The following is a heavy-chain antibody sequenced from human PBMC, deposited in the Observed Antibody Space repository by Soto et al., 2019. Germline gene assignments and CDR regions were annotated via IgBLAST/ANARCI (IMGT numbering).Heavy chain of an antibody. CDR1: GGSISSGGYY. J-gene: IGHJ4*02. CDR3: ARFPVYYDSSGYSKGLDY. V-gene: IGHV4-31*03. Sequence: SETLSLTCTVSGGSISSGGYYWSWIRQHPGKGLEWIGYIYYSGSTYYNPSLKSRVTISVDTSKNQFSLKLSSVTAADTAVYYCARFPVYYDSSGYSKGLDYWGQGTLVTVSS. CDR2: IYYSGST. D-gene: IGHD3-22*01.